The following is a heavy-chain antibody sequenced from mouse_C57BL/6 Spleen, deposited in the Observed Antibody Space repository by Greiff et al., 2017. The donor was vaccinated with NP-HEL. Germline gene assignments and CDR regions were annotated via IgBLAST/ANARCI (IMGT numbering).Heavy chain of an antibody. J-gene: IGHJ1*03. CDR2: INPNNGGT. CDR1: GYTFTDYN. V-gene: IGHV1-18*01. D-gene: IGHD1-1*01. Sequence: VQLKESGPELVKPGASVKIPCKASGYTFTDYNMDWVKQSHGKSLEWIGDINPNNGGTIYNQKFKGKATLTVDKSSSTAYMELRSLTSEDTAVYYCARWVTVVVPYFDVWGTGTTVTVSS. CDR3: ARWVTVVVPYFDV.